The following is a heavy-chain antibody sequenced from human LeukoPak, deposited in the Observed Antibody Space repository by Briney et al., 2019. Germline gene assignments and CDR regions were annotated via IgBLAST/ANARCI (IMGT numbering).Heavy chain of an antibody. CDR3: ARDGIAVAGTAAGLGDY. J-gene: IGHJ4*02. D-gene: IGHD6-19*01. Sequence: PGGSLRLSCAASGFTFSSYSMNWVRQAPGKGLEWVSSITGSGSYIYYADSVKGRLTISRDNAKNSLYLQMNSLRAEDTAVYYCARDGIAVAGTAAGLGDYWGQGTLVTVSS. CDR1: GFTFSSYS. CDR2: ITGSGSYI. V-gene: IGHV3-21*01.